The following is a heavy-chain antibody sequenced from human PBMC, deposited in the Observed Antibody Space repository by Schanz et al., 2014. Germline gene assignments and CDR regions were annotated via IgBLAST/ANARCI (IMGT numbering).Heavy chain of an antibody. D-gene: IGHD6-6*01. CDR1: GGTFSSYA. Sequence: QVQLVQSGAEVKKPGSPVKVSCKSSGGTFSSYAISWVRQAPGQGLEWMGWISAYTNNTNYAQKLQGRVTITADRSTSTAYMDLRSLRSDDTAVYYCARDQSPYTNSSDVRYFDYWGQGSLVTVSS. CDR2: ISAYTNNT. V-gene: IGHV1-18*01. J-gene: IGHJ4*02. CDR3: ARDQSPYTNSSDVRYFDY.